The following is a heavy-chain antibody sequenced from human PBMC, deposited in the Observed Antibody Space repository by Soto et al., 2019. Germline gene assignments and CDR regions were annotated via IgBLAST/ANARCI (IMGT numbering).Heavy chain of an antibody. Sequence: SETLSLTCTVSGASISSGYWSWIRQSPGKGLEWIGYIYYDGRTYYNPSLRSRVTISVDTSQNQFSLILSSVTAADTAVYHCGTAGEDDRTSYFWFYFDYWGQGSLVTVSS. CDR2: IYYDGRT. J-gene: IGHJ4*02. D-gene: IGHD3-9*01. V-gene: IGHV4-30-4*01. CDR3: GTAGEDDRTSYFWFYFDY. CDR1: GASISSGY.